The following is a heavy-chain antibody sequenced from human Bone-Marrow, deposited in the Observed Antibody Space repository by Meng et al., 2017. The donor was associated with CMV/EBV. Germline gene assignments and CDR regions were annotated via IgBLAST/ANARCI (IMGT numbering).Heavy chain of an antibody. CDR2: LNPSGGST. Sequence: KASGYTFTNYYMHWVPQAPGQGLEWMGTLNPSGGSTSYAQKFQGRVTMTRDTSTSTVYMELSSLRSEDTAVYYCARVDYYDSSGYWYWGQGTLVTVSS. J-gene: IGHJ4*02. CDR1: GYTFTNYY. D-gene: IGHD3-22*01. V-gene: IGHV1-46*01. CDR3: ARVDYYDSSGYWY.